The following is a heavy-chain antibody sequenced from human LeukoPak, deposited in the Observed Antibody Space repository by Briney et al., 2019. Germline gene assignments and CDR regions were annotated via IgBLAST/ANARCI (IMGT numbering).Heavy chain of an antibody. CDR3: AKGSAGGRPYYFDY. Sequence: GGSLRLSCAASGFTFSSYWMSWVRQAPGKGLEWVANIKQDGSEKYYVDSVKGRFTISRDNAKNTLYLQMSSLRAEDTAVYYCAKGSAGGRPYYFDYWGQGALVTVSS. J-gene: IGHJ4*02. CDR1: GFTFSSYW. D-gene: IGHD2-8*02. CDR2: IKQDGSEK. V-gene: IGHV3-7*03.